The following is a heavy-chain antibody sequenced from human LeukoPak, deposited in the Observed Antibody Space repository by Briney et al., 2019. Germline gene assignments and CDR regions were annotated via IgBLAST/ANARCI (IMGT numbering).Heavy chain of an antibody. CDR3: ARHLSGITGYTYGRGIDY. CDR2: ISSSGSTI. Sequence: PGGSLRLSCAASGFTFSDYYMSWIRQAPGKGLEWVSYISSSGSTIYYADSVKGRFTISRDNAKNSLYLQMNSLRAEDTAVYYCARHLSGITGYTYGRGIDYWGQGTLLTVS. V-gene: IGHV3-11*04. CDR1: GFTFSDYY. D-gene: IGHD5-18*01. J-gene: IGHJ4*02.